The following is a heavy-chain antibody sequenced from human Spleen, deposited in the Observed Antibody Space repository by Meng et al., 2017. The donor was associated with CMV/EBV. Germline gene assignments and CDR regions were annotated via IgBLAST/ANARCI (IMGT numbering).Heavy chain of an antibody. Sequence: SLKISCAASGFTFDDYAMHWVRQAPGKGLEWVSGISWNSGSIGHADSVKGRFTISRDNAKNSLYLQMNSLRAEDTALYYCAKASYYDSSGYFDYWGQGTLVTVSS. V-gene: IGHV3-9*01. J-gene: IGHJ4*02. CDR1: GFTFDDYA. D-gene: IGHD3-22*01. CDR2: ISWNSGSI. CDR3: AKASYYDSSGYFDY.